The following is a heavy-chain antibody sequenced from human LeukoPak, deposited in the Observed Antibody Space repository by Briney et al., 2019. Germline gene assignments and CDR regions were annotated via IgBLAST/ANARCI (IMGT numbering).Heavy chain of an antibody. Sequence: PGRSLRLSCAASGFTFSSYGMHWVRQAPGKGLEWVAVISYDGSNKYYADSVKGRFTISRDNSKNTLYLQMNSLRAEDTAVYYCAKGYSSSLGRFDYWGQGTLVTVSS. CDR1: GFTFSSYG. D-gene: IGHD6-6*01. CDR3: AKGYSSSLGRFDY. V-gene: IGHV3-30*18. CDR2: ISYDGSNK. J-gene: IGHJ4*02.